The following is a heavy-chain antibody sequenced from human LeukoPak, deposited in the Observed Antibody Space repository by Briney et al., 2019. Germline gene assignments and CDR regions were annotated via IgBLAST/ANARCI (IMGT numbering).Heavy chain of an antibody. J-gene: IGHJ4*02. CDR1: GYTVTSYY. D-gene: IGHD5-24*01. CDR3: ARFRDGYNRGYFDY. Sequence: ASVKVSCKASGYTVTSYYMHWVRQAPGQGLEWMGILNPSGGSTSYAQKFQGRATLTRATSTSTVYMELSSLRSEDTAVYYCARFRDGYNRGYFDYWGQGTLVTVSS. CDR2: LNPSGGST. V-gene: IGHV1-46*01.